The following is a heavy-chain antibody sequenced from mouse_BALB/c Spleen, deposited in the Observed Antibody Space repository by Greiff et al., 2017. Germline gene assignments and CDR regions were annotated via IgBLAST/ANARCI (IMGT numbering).Heavy chain of an antibody. V-gene: IGHV1-14*01. CDR3: AKSPGDYAMDY. CDR1: GYTFTSYV. J-gene: IGHJ4*01. CDR2: INPYNDGT. Sequence: VQLQQPGPELVKPGASVKMSCKASGYTFTSYVMHWVKQKPGQGLEWIGYINPYNDGTKYNEKFKGKATLTSDKSSSTAYMELSSLTSEDSAVYYCAKSPGDYAMDYWGQGTSVTVSS.